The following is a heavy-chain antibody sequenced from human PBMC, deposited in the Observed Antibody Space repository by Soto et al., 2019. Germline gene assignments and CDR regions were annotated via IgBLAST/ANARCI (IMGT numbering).Heavy chain of an antibody. J-gene: IGHJ3*02. Sequence: QVQLQESGPGLVKPSQTLSLTCTVSGGSISSGGYYWSWIRQHPGKGLEWIGYIYYSGSTYYNPFLKRRVTISVDTSKNQFSLKLSSVTAAETAVYYCARVSYSNYISGAFDIWVQGTMSTGSS. CDR2: IYYSGST. CDR3: ARVSYSNYISGAFDI. CDR1: GGSISSGGYY. V-gene: IGHV4-31*03. D-gene: IGHD4-4*01.